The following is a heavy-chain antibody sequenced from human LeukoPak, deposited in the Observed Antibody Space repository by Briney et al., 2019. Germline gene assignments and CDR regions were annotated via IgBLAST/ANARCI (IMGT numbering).Heavy chain of an antibody. CDR2: INQDGGEK. CDR1: GFTFNNYW. Sequence: GGSLRLSCAASGFTFNNYWMSWARQAPGKGLEWVANINQDGGEKNYVDSVKGRFTISRDNAKNSLYLQMNSLRAEDTAVYSCARDRGYSTFDYWGQGTLVTVSS. V-gene: IGHV3-7*01. J-gene: IGHJ4*02. D-gene: IGHD3-22*01. CDR3: ARDRGYSTFDY.